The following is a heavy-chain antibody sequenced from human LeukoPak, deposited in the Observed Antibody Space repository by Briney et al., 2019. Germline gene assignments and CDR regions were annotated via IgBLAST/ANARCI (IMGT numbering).Heavy chain of an antibody. J-gene: IGHJ4*02. CDR1: GFTFSSYA. D-gene: IGHD3-9*01. Sequence: GGSLRPSCAASGFTFSSYAMSWVRQAPGKGLEWVSAISGSGGSTYYADSVKGRFTISRDNSKNTLYLQMNSLRAEHTAVYYCAKDWYDILTGYYPLFDYWGQGTLVTVSS. V-gene: IGHV3-23*01. CDR3: AKDWYDILTGYYPLFDY. CDR2: ISGSGGST.